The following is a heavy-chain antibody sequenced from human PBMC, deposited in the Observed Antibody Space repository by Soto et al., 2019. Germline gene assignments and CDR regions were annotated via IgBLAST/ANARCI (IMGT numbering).Heavy chain of an antibody. CDR3: ARDLHDFWSGYYYYYGMDV. Sequence: ASVKVSCKASGYTFTSYYMHWVRQAPGQGLEWMGIINPSGGSTSYAQKFQGRVTMTRDTSTSTVYVELSSLRSEDTAVYYCARDLHDFWSGYYYYYGMDVWGQGTTVTVSS. D-gene: IGHD3-3*01. CDR1: GYTFTSYY. J-gene: IGHJ6*02. V-gene: IGHV1-46*01. CDR2: INPSGGST.